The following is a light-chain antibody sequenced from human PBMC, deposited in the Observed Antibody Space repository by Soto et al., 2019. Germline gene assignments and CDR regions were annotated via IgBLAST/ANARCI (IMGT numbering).Light chain of an antibody. CDR2: AAS. Sequence: DIQLTQSPSFLSASVGDRVTITSRASQGISSNLAWYQQKPGKAPKLLIYAASTLQSGVPSRFSGSGSGTEFIFTISSLQPEDFATYYCQQYHSSPTWTFGQGTKVDIK. V-gene: IGKV1-9*01. CDR1: QGISSN. J-gene: IGKJ1*01. CDR3: QQYHSSPTWT.